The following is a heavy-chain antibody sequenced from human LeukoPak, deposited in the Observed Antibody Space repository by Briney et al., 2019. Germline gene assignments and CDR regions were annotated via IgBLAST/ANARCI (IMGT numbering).Heavy chain of an antibody. CDR3: TTDPRD. CDR2: IKSKNDGGTI. Sequence: GGSLRLSCVVSGLILKHTWVSWVRQAPGKGLEWVVRIKSKNDGGTIDYAAPVRGRFTISKDDSKNTVYLQMNSLKTEDTAVYYCTTDPRDWGQGTLVTVSS. CDR1: GLILKHTW. D-gene: IGHD3-10*01. V-gene: IGHV3-15*01. J-gene: IGHJ4*02.